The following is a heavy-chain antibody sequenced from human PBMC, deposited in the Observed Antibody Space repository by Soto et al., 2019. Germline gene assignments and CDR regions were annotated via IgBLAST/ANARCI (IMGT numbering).Heavy chain of an antibody. V-gene: IGHV3-30*18. CDR3: AKEDNGGYYYSWDY. Sequence: AGGSLRLSCAASGFTFIRYGMHWVRQAPGKGLEWGAVISYDGSNKYYADSVKGRFTISRDNSKNTLYLQMNSLRAEDTAVYYCAKEDNGGYYYSWDYWGQGTLVTVSS. CDR1: GFTFIRYG. D-gene: IGHD3-22*01. J-gene: IGHJ4*02. CDR2: ISYDGSNK.